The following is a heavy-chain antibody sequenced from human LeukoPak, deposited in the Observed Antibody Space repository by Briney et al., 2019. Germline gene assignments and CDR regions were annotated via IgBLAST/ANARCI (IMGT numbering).Heavy chain of an antibody. Sequence: PGGSLRLSCAASEFTLSGYWMHWVRQAPGKGLVWVSRISPDGSTTNYADSVRGRFTISRDNAKNTLYLQMSSLRAGDTAVYYCARAPANNYGLFDYWGQGTLVTVSS. CDR2: ISPDGSTT. CDR3: ARAPANNYGLFDY. CDR1: EFTLSGYW. V-gene: IGHV3-74*01. D-gene: IGHD5-18*01. J-gene: IGHJ4*02.